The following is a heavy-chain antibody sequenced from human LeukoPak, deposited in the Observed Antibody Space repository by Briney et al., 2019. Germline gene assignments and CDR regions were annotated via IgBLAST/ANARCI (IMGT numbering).Heavy chain of an antibody. CDR2: ISDSGAST. CDR1: GITLSNYG. J-gene: IGHJ4*02. Sequence: GGSLRLSCAVSGITLSNYGMSWVRQAPGRGLEWVAGISDSGASTTYADSVKGRFTISRDNPKNTLYLQMNSLRVKDTAVYFCAKRGVVTRVILVGFHKQAYYFDSWGQGALVTVSS. CDR3: AKRGVVTRVILVGFHKQAYYFDS. V-gene: IGHV3-23*01. D-gene: IGHD3-22*01.